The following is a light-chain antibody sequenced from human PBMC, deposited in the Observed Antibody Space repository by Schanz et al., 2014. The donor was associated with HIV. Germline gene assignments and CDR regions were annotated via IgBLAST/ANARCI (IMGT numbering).Light chain of an antibody. V-gene: IGKV3-20*01. CDR3: QQYGSSWT. CDR2: AAS. Sequence: EIVLTQSPGTLSLSPGERATLSCRASQSIRNDLAWYQQKPGQAPRLLIYAASSRATDIPGRFSGSGSGTDFTLTISRLEPEDFAVYYCQQYGSSWTFGQGTKVEIK. CDR1: QSIRND. J-gene: IGKJ1*01.